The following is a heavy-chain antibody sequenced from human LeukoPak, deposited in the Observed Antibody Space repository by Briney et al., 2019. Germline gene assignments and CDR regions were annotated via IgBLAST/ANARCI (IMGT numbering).Heavy chain of an antibody. D-gene: IGHD2/OR15-2a*01. Sequence: GGSLRLSCAASEFTVSSNALSWVRQAPGKGLEWVSTISSGGSNTYYANSVKGRFTISRDTSKNTLYLQLNSLRVEDTAIYYCAKLTFVSKDGWYWGQGTWSPSPQ. CDR1: EFTVSSNA. CDR2: ISSGGSNT. V-gene: IGHV3-23*01. J-gene: IGHJ4*02. CDR3: AKLTFVSKDGWY.